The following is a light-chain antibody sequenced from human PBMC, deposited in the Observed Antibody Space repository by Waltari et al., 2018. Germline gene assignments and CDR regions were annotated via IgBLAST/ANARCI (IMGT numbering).Light chain of an antibody. CDR3: QQYYTTPWT. V-gene: IGKV4-1*01. CDR1: QNVLYSSNNKNY. CDR2: WTS. Sequence: DIVMTQSPGSLAVSLGERATINCKSSQNVLYSSNNKNYIAWSQQKSGQPPKLLIYWTSTRESGVPDRFSGSGSGTDFALTISSLQAEDVAVYYCQQYYTTPWTFGQGTKVEIK. J-gene: IGKJ1*01.